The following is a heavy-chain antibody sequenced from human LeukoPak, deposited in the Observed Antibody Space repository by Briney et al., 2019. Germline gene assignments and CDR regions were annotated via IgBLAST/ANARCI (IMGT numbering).Heavy chain of an antibody. CDR2: IYYSGST. D-gene: IGHD6-19*01. CDR3: ARDHSIGYFDY. J-gene: IGHJ4*02. CDR1: GGSISSHY. V-gene: IGHV4-59*11. Sequence: SETLSLTCTVSGGSISSHYWSWIRQPPGKGLEWIGYIYYSGSTNYNPSLKSRVTISVDTSKNQFSLKLSSVTAADTAVYYCARDHSIGYFDYWGQGTLVTVSS.